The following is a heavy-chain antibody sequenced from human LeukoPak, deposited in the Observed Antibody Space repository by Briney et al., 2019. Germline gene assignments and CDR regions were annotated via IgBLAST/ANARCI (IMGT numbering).Heavy chain of an antibody. J-gene: IGHJ4*02. D-gene: IGHD3-22*01. Sequence: PGGSLRLSCAASGFTFSSYWMHWVRQAPGKGLVWVSRINTDGSITSYADSVKGRFTISRDNAKNTLYLQMNSLRAEDTAVYYCARVTGYDSSGLDYWGQGTLVTVSS. V-gene: IGHV3-74*01. CDR1: GFTFSSYW. CDR2: INTDGSIT. CDR3: ARVTGYDSSGLDY.